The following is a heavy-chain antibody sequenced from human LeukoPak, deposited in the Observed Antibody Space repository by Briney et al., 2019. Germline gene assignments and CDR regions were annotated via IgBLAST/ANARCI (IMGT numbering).Heavy chain of an antibody. CDR1: GGSFSGYY. V-gene: IGHV4-34*01. CDR3: GRGPQISATVAAAFDI. Sequence: PSETLSLTCTVYGGSFSGYYWSWVRQPPGKGLEWIGEINHSGSTNYNPSLKSRVTISMDTSKDQFALKLSSVTAADTAVYYCGRGPQISATVAAAFDIWGQGTMVTVSS. CDR2: INHSGST. D-gene: IGHD6-19*01. J-gene: IGHJ3*02.